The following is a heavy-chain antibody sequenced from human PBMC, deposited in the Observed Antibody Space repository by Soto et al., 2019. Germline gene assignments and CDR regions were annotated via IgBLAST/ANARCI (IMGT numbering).Heavy chain of an antibody. CDR1: GGTFSSYA. V-gene: IGHV1-69*13. Sequence: SVKVSCKASGGTFSSYAISWVRQAPGQGLEWMGGIIPIFGTANYAQKFQGRVTITADESTSTAYMELSSLRSEDTAVYYCAKTYYYDSSGYYNIWGQGTLVTVSS. J-gene: IGHJ4*02. D-gene: IGHD3-22*01. CDR3: AKTYYYDSSGYYNI. CDR2: IIPIFGTA.